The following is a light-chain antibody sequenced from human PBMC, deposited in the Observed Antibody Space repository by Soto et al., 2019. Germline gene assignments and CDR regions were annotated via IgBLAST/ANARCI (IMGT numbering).Light chain of an antibody. CDR3: CSYAGSPL. V-gene: IGLV2-11*01. CDR2: DVS. Sequence: QSALTQPRSVSGSPGQSVTISCTGTSSDVGGYNYVSWYQQHPGNAPKLMIYDVSKRPSGVPDRFSGSKSGNTASLTISGLQAEDEADYYCCSYAGSPLFGGGTKLTV. J-gene: IGLJ2*01. CDR1: SSDVGGYNY.